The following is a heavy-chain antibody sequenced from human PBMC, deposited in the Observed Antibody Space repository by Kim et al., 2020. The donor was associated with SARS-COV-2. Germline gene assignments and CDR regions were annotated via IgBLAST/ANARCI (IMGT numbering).Heavy chain of an antibody. Sequence: GGSLRLSCAASGFTFDDYAMHWVRQAPGKGLEWVSGISWNSGSIGYADSVKGRFTISRDNAKNSLYLQMNSLRAEDTALYYCAKARMVRGVISRKYYYYGMDVWGQGTTVTVSS. J-gene: IGHJ6*02. CDR2: ISWNSGSI. CDR1: GFTFDDYA. D-gene: IGHD3-10*01. V-gene: IGHV3-9*01. CDR3: AKARMVRGVISRKYYYYGMDV.